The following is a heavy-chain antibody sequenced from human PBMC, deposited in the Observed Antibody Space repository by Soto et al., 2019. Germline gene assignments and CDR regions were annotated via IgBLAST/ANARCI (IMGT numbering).Heavy chain of an antibody. V-gene: IGHV1-2*02. CDR3: ASLQTSGWYGVH. J-gene: IGHJ4*02. CDR1: GYSFTGYY. Sequence: GASVKVSGKASGYSFTGYYIHWLRQAPGQGLEWMGWIYPNSGDTKSAQKFQGRLTLTRDTSITTAYMELSSLRSDDTAIYYCASLQTSGWYGVHWGQGTLVTVSS. D-gene: IGHD6-19*01. CDR2: IYPNSGDT.